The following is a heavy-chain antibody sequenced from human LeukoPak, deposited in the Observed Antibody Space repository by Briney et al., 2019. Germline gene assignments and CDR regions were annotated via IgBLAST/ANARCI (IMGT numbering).Heavy chain of an antibody. Sequence: GESLKISCKGSGYSFTSSWIAWVRQVPGKGLEWMGIIYPGDSDTTYSPSFQGQVTISSDKSISTAYLQWSSLKASDTAMFFCARRGFGGVVLDAFDIWGQGTVVTVSS. D-gene: IGHD3-16*01. V-gene: IGHV5-51*01. CDR2: IYPGDSDT. J-gene: IGHJ3*02. CDR1: GYSFTSSW. CDR3: ARRGFGGVVLDAFDI.